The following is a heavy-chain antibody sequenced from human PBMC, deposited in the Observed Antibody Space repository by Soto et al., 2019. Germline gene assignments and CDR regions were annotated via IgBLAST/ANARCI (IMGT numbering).Heavy chain of an antibody. CDR3: ARIQGGDALDI. Sequence: PSETLSLTCTVSGASISSNNWWTWVRQSPGKGLEWIGKISQSGRANYNPSLRGRGRMSIDKSKNLLSLKVNYVNAADTAMYYCARIQGGDALDIWGQGTVVTVSS. V-gene: IGHV4-4*02. CDR1: GASISSNNW. J-gene: IGHJ3*02. CDR2: ISQSGRA.